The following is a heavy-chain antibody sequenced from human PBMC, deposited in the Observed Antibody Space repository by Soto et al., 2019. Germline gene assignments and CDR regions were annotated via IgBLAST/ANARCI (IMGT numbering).Heavy chain of an antibody. D-gene: IGHD3-10*02. CDR3: ASLLGSGTNFLFDH. V-gene: IGHV4-31*03. J-gene: IGHJ4*02. Sequence: QVQLQESGPGLVEPSQTLSLTCSVSGGSIRSDDCYWSWIRQQPGKGLEWIGNIFFSGNTYYNPTLRSRVSISVDTSKNQFSLRVTSATAADTAVYYWASLLGSGTNFLFDHWGQGSLVTVSS. CDR1: GGSIRSDDCY. CDR2: IFFSGNT.